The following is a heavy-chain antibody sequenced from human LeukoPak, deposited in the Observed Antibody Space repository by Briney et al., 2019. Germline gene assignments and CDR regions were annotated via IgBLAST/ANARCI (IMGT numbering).Heavy chain of an antibody. Sequence: PSETLSLTCTVSGGSFSGYLWSWIRQPPGKGLEWIGEINHSGSTNYNPSLKSRVTISVDTSKNQFSLKLSSVTAADTAVYYCARVTSAGNYYYYYGMDVWGQGTTVTVSS. D-gene: IGHD4-23*01. V-gene: IGHV4-34*01. CDR3: ARVTSAGNYYYYYGMDV. CDR1: GGSFSGYL. CDR2: INHSGST. J-gene: IGHJ6*02.